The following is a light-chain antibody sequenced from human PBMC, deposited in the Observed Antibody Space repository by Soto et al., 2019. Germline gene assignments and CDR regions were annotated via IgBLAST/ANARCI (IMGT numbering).Light chain of an antibody. V-gene: IGKV3-15*01. CDR2: GAF. CDR3: QQYKKWPPLT. J-gene: IGKJ4*01. CDR1: QSVSYN. Sequence: EIVMTQSPATLSVSPGERATLSCRASQSVSYNLAWYQQKPGQGPRLLIYGAFTRATGIPARFRGSGSGTEFTLTISSLQSEDFAGYYCQQYKKWPPLTFGGGTKVEIK.